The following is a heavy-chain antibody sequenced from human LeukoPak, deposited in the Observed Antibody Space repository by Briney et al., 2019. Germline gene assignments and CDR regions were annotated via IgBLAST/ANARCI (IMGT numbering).Heavy chain of an antibody. J-gene: IGHJ6*02. CDR1: GGSISSYY. V-gene: IGHV4-59*01. CDR3: AREMVRGAPKHYYGMDV. Sequence: SETLSLTCTVSGGSISSYYWGWMRQPPGKGLEWIGYIYYSGSTNYNPSLKSRVTISVDASKNQFSLKLSSVTAADTAAYYCAREMVRGAPKHYYGMDVWGQGTTVTVSS. D-gene: IGHD3-10*01. CDR2: IYYSGST.